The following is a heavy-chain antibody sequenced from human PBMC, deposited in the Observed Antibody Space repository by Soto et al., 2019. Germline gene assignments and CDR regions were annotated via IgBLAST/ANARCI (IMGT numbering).Heavy chain of an antibody. Sequence: GGSLRLSCAASGFTFSSYSMNWVRQAPGKGLEWVSSISSSSSYIYYADSVKGRFTISRDNAKNSLYLQMNSLRAEDTAVYYCARDYSSSWYAFDPWGQGTLVTVS. CDR1: GFTFSSYS. CDR2: ISSSSSYI. CDR3: ARDYSSSWYAFDP. J-gene: IGHJ5*02. D-gene: IGHD6-13*01. V-gene: IGHV3-21*01.